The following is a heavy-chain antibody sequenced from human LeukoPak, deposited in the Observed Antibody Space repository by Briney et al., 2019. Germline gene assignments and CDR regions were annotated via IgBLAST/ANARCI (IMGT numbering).Heavy chain of an antibody. Sequence: PSQTLSLTCTVSGGSISSGSYYWSWIRQPAGKGLEWIGRIYTSGSTNHNPSLQSRVTISVDTSKNQFSLTLSTVTAADTAVYYCARDPRGSQWTFFDYWGQGTLVTVSS. D-gene: IGHD2-15*01. CDR2: IYTSGST. CDR1: GGSISSGSYY. J-gene: IGHJ4*02. V-gene: IGHV4-61*02. CDR3: ARDPRGSQWTFFDY.